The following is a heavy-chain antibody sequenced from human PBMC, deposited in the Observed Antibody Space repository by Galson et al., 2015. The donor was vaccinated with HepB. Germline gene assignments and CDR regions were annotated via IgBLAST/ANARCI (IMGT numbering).Heavy chain of an antibody. Sequence: TLSLTCTVSGGSISSYYWSWIRQPPGKGLEWVGYIHYSGNTNYNPSLRSRLTILLDMSKNQFSLRLRSVTAADTAVYYCARRRDVSGCIDYWGQGSLVTVSS. J-gene: IGHJ4*02. CDR1: GGSISSYY. V-gene: IGHV4-59*01. D-gene: IGHD5-24*01. CDR2: IHYSGNT. CDR3: ARRRDVSGCIDY.